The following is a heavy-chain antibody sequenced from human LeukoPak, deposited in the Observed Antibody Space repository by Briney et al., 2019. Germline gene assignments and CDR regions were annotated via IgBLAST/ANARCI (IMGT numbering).Heavy chain of an antibody. J-gene: IGHJ4*02. V-gene: IGHV4-30-2*01. D-gene: IGHD5-18*01. CDR2: IYHSGST. Sequence: PSQTLSLTCAVSGGSISSGGYSWSWIRQPPGKGLEWIGYIYHSGSTYYNPSLKSRVTISVDRSKNQFSLELSSVTAADTAVYYCARGESGYSFDYWGQGTLVTVSS. CDR3: ARGESGYSFDY. CDR1: GGSISSGGYS.